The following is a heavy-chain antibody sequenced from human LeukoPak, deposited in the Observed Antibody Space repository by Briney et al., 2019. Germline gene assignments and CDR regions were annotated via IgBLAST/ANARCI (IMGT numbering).Heavy chain of an antibody. Sequence: GESLKISCQGSGYRFNYYWIGWVRQMPGKGLEWMGIIYPDDSDTKYSPSFQGQVTISADKSINTAYLQWSSLKASDTAMYYCVRDRVTFGGVIAPSAFDLWGQGTMVTVS. CDR1: GYRFNYYW. V-gene: IGHV5-51*01. D-gene: IGHD3-16*02. CDR3: VRDRVTFGGVIAPSAFDL. J-gene: IGHJ3*01. CDR2: IYPDDSDT.